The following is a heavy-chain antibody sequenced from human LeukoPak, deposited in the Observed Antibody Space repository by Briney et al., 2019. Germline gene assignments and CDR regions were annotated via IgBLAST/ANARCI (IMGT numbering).Heavy chain of an antibody. Sequence: GGSLRLSCAASGFTFSSYGMHWVRQAPGKGLEWVAVISYEGRNIFYADSVTGRFTISRDNPKNTLYLQMNSLRAEDTAVYYCARDRYYDSSEIYFQHWGQGTLVTVSS. V-gene: IGHV3-30*03. CDR1: GFTFSSYG. CDR3: ARDRYYDSSEIYFQH. CDR2: ISYEGRNI. J-gene: IGHJ1*01. D-gene: IGHD3-22*01.